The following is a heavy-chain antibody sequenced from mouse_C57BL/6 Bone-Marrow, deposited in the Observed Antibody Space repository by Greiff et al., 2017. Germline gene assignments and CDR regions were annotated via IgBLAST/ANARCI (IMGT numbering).Heavy chain of an antibody. CDR3: AREHYGSSYGWFAY. Sequence: QVQLQQSGAELVKPGASVKMSCKASGYTFTSYWITWVKQRPGQGLEWIGDIYPGSGSTNYNEKFKSKASLTVDTSSSTAYMQLSSLTSEDSAVYYCAREHYGSSYGWFAYWGQGTLVTVSA. CDR2: IYPGSGST. J-gene: IGHJ3*01. D-gene: IGHD1-1*01. CDR1: GYTFTSYW. V-gene: IGHV1-55*01.